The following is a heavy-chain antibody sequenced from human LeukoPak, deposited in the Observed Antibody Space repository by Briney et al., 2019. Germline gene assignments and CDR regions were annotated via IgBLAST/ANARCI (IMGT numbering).Heavy chain of an antibody. V-gene: IGHV1-2*02. Sequence: ASVRVSCKASGSTFSDYHINWVRQASGQGPEWMGWINPKSGDASYNQAFQGRVTMTRDTSISTAYMELNRLRSDDTAMYYCARGEYSNGYPYRLDSWGQGTLVTVSS. D-gene: IGHD3-16*01. CDR1: GSTFSDYH. CDR2: INPKSGDA. J-gene: IGHJ4*02. CDR3: ARGEYSNGYPYRLDS.